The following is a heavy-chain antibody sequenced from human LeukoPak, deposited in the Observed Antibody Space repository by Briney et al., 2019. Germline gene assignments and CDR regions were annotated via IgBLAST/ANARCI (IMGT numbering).Heavy chain of an antibody. J-gene: IGHJ3*02. D-gene: IGHD6-19*01. CDR3: ASPSSGQSFDI. Sequence: GGPLRLSCAASGFTFSTFSMNWVRQAPGKGLEWVSAISGTGASTYYADSVKGRFTIPRDNSENTLYLQMHSLRAEDTAVYYCASPSSGQSFDIWGQGTMVTVSS. V-gene: IGHV3-23*01. CDR1: GFTFSTFS. CDR2: ISGTGAST.